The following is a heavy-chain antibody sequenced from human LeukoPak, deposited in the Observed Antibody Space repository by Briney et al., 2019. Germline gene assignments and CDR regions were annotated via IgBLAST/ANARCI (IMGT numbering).Heavy chain of an antibody. J-gene: IGHJ4*02. D-gene: IGHD6-6*01. CDR1: GFTFSNYA. CDR3: ASKYSSSSPFDY. CDR2: ISGSDGTT. Sequence: GSLRLSCAASGFTFSNYAMSWVRQAPGKGLEWVSGISGSDGTTYYADSVKGRFTISRDNSKNTLYLQMNGLRAEDTAVYYCASKYSSSSPFDYWGQGTLVTVSS. V-gene: IGHV3-23*01.